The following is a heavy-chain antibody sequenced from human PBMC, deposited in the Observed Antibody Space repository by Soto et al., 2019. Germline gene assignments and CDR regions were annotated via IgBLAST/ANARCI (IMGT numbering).Heavy chain of an antibody. V-gene: IGHV1-69*13. CDR3: ARTQYSHNWFWYLDI. CDR1: GGTFSSFA. D-gene: IGHD6-13*01. Sequence: SVKVSCKASGGTFSSFAFSWVRQAPGQGLEWMGGIIPIFETTYYAQKFQGRVTITADDSADTVYMELSSLRSEDTAVYFCARTQYSHNWFWYLDIWGRGTLVTVSS. J-gene: IGHJ2*01. CDR2: IIPIFETT.